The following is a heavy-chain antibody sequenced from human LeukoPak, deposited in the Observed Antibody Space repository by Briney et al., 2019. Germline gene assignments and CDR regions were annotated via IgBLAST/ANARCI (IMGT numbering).Heavy chain of an antibody. J-gene: IGHJ2*01. Sequence: GRSLRLSCAASGFSFSSYGMHWVRQAPGKGLEWVAAISYDGSNKYYTDSVKGRFTISRDNDEKTLYLQMNSLRREDTAIYYCAKDVAMTYRGYFDLWGRGTQVIVSS. CDR1: GFSFSSYG. CDR2: ISYDGSNK. V-gene: IGHV3-30*18. CDR3: AKDVAMTYRGYFDL. D-gene: IGHD3-22*01.